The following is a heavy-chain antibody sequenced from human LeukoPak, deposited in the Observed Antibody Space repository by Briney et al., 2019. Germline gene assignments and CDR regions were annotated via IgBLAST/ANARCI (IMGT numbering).Heavy chain of an antibody. CDR2: ISGSGGST. J-gene: IGHJ5*02. Sequence: PGGSLRLSCAASGFTFSSYGMSWVRQAPGKGLEWVSAISGSGGSTYYADSVKGRFTISRDNSKNSLYLQMNSLRAEDTALYYCAKDSNSYGSWFDPWGQGTLVTVSS. V-gene: IGHV3-23*01. CDR3: AKDSNSYGSWFDP. D-gene: IGHD5-18*01. CDR1: GFTFSSYG.